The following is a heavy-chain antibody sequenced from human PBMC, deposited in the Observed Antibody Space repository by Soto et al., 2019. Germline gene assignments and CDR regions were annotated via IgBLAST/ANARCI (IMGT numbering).Heavy chain of an antibody. D-gene: IGHD2-15*01. J-gene: IGHJ3*02. V-gene: IGHV2-5*02. CDR3: AHSGVQTSGVYCSGGSCYSSAFDI. Sequence: SGPTLVNPTQTLTLTCTFSGFSLSTSGVGVGWIRQPPGKALEWLALIYWDDDKRYSPSLKSRLTITKDTSKNQVVLTMTNMDPVDTATYYCAHSGVQTSGVYCSGGSCYSSAFDIWGQGTMVTVSS. CDR1: GFSLSTSGVG. CDR2: IYWDDDK.